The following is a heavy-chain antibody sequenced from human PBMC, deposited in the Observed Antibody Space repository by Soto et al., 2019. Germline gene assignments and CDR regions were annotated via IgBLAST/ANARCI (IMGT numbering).Heavy chain of an antibody. V-gene: IGHV3-23*01. CDR2: ISGSGGST. Sequence: GGSLRLSCAASGFTFSSYAMSWVRQAPGKGLEWVSAISGSGGSTYYADSVKGRFTISRDNSKNTLYLQMNSLRAEDTAVYYCATFNWSDDAFDIWGQGTMVTVSS. CDR3: ATFNWSDDAFDI. D-gene: IGHD1-20*01. J-gene: IGHJ3*02. CDR1: GFTFSSYA.